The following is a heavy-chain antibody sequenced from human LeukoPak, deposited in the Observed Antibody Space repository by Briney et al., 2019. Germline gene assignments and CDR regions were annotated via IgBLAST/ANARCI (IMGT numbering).Heavy chain of an antibody. J-gene: IGHJ4*02. Sequence: GGSLRLSCAASGFSFSNYWMSWVRQAPGKGLEWVSAISGSGGSTYYADSVKGRFTISRDNSKNTLYLQMNSLRAEDTAVYYCAKEPSWYLAEFHFDYWGQGTLVTVSS. CDR2: ISGSGGST. CDR3: AKEPSWYLAEFHFDY. CDR1: GFSFSNYW. D-gene: IGHD6-13*01. V-gene: IGHV3-23*01.